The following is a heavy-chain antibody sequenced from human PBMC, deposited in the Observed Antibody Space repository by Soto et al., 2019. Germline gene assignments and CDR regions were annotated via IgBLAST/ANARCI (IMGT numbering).Heavy chain of an antibody. D-gene: IGHD2-21*01. CDR2: IIPIFGTA. V-gene: IGHV1-69*13. Sequence: GASVKVSCKASGGTFSSYAISWVRQAPGQGLEWMGGIIPIFGTANYAQKFQGRVTITADESTSTAYMAFLERNSLKTEDTAVYYCARQGVALELDVWGQGTPVTVSS. CDR1: GGTFSSYA. CDR3: ARQGVALELDV. J-gene: IGHJ4*02.